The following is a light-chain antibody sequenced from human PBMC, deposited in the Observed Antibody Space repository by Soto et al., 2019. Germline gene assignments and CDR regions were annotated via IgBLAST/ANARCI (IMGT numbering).Light chain of an antibody. V-gene: IGLV2-14*01. CDR1: TSDVGDYNY. J-gene: IGLJ3*02. CDR3: SSYTSSGTWV. Sequence: QSALTQPASVSGSPGQSITISCTGTTSDVGDYNYVSWYQQHPGKAPKLMIYEVSNRPSGVSSRFSGSKSGNTASLTISGLQAEDEADYYCSSYTSSGTWVFGGGTKVTVL. CDR2: EVS.